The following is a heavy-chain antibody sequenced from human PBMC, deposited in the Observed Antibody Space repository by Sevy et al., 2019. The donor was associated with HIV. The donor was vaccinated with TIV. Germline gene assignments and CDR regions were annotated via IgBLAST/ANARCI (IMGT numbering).Heavy chain of an antibody. V-gene: IGHV3-48*03. D-gene: IGHD4-17*01. CDR2: ISNRGTTI. CDR3: ARDLPPSATTVAHFDC. Sequence: GGSLRLSCAASGFTFSSYEMNWVRQAPGKGLEWVSYISNRGTTISYSDSVKSRFPISRDNAMNSRYLQMISRRAEETAVNYCARDLPPSATTVAHFDCWGQGTLVTVSS. J-gene: IGHJ4*02. CDR1: GFTFSSYE.